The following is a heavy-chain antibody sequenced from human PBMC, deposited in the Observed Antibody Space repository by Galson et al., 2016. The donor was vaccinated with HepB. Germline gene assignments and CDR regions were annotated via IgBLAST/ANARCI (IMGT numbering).Heavy chain of an antibody. J-gene: IGHJ6*02. CDR2: ISGRGDIT. D-gene: IGHD4-17*01. V-gene: IGHV3-23*01. Sequence: SLRLSCAASGFTFSRYSMHWVRQAPGKGLEWVSVISGRGDITHYADSVKGRFTISRDNSKNTLYLEMNSLRAEDTAEYYCAKDPYGEYRSYYGMDVWGQGTTVTVSS. CDR3: AKDPYGEYRSYYGMDV. CDR1: GFTFSRYS.